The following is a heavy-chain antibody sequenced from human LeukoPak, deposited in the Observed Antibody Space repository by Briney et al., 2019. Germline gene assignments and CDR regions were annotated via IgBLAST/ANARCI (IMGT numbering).Heavy chain of an antibody. Sequence: SVKVSCKASGDTFSSYAISWVRQAPGQGLEWIGGIIPIFGTANYAQKFQGRVTITTDESTSTAYMELSSLRSEDTAVYYCAREPQIVVVVAATGIGAFDIWGQGTMVTVSS. CDR3: AREPQIVVVVAATGIGAFDI. CDR1: GDTFSSYA. V-gene: IGHV1-69*05. CDR2: IIPIFGTA. J-gene: IGHJ3*02. D-gene: IGHD2-15*01.